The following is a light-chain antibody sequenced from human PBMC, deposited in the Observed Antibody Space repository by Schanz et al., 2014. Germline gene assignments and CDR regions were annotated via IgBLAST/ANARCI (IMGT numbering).Light chain of an antibody. V-gene: IGKV1-5*03. Sequence: DIQMTQSPSTLSASVGDRVTITCRASQSISFWLAWYQQKPGKAPKLLIYKASHLESGVPSRFSGSGSGTEFTLTISSLQPEDFATYYCQQSYSTSWTFGQGTKVEIK. J-gene: IGKJ1*01. CDR2: KAS. CDR1: QSISFW. CDR3: QQSYSTSWT.